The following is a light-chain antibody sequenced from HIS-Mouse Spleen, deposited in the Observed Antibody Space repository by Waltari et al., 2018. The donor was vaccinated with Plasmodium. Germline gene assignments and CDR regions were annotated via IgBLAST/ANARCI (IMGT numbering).Light chain of an antibody. CDR1: QSVSSN. J-gene: IGKJ3*01. V-gene: IGKV3-15*01. CDR2: GAS. CDR3: QQYNNWSFT. Sequence: EIVMTHSPATLSLSQGESATLPCRASQSVSSNLAWYQQKPGQAPRLLSYGASTRATGIPARFSGSGSGTEFTLTISSLQSEDFAVYYCQQYNNWSFTFGPGTKVDIK.